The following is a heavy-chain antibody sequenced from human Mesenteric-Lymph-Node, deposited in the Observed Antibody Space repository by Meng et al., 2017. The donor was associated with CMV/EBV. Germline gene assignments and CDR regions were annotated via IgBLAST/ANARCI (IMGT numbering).Heavy chain of an antibody. CDR3: ARLDILTGYYVD. CDR2: LNPHSGDT. J-gene: IGHJ4*02. V-gene: IGHV1-2*06. CDR1: GYRFIQYF. Sequence: CKASGYRFIQYFMNWLRRAPGQWFEWLGRLNPHSGDTNYAQKFQGKVTMTRDTSTSTAYMELSRLRSDDTAVYYCARLDILTGYYVDWGQGTLVTVSS. D-gene: IGHD3-9*01.